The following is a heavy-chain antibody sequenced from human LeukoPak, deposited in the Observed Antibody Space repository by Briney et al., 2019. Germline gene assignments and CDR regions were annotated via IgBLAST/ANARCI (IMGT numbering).Heavy chain of an antibody. CDR1: GFTFINYG. CDR2: ISGSDGST. D-gene: IGHD6-19*01. V-gene: IGHV3-23*01. J-gene: IGHJ5*02. CDR3: AKVRGPVHHQFDP. Sequence: GGSLRLSCAGSGFTFINYGMSWVRQAPGKGLDWVSAISGSDGSTYYADSVKGRFTISRDNSKNMLYLQMHSLRAEDTAVYYCAKVRGPVHHQFDPRGQGTLVTVSS.